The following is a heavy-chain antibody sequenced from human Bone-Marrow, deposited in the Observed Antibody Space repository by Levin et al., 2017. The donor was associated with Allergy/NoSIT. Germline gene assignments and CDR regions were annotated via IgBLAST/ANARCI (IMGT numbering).Heavy chain of an antibody. J-gene: IGHJ5*02. V-gene: IGHV4-34*01. CDR2: INHSGST. CDR1: GGSFSGYY. D-gene: IGHD2-2*01. CDR3: ARATGGRHCSSTSCYRILRWFDP. Sequence: SETLSLTCAVYGGSFSGYYWSWIRQPPGKGLEWIGEINHSGSTNYNPSLKSRVTISVDTSKNQFSLKLSSVTAADTAVYYCARATGGRHCSSTSCYRILRWFDPWGQGTLVTVSS.